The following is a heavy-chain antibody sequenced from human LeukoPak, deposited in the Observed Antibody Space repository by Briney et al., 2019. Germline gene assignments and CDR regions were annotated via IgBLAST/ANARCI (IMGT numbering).Heavy chain of an antibody. CDR2: IYYSGST. Sequence: SETLSLTCTVSGGSISSGNYYWTWIRQHPGKGLEWIGYIYYSGSTYYNPSLKSRVTISVDTSKNQFSLKLSSVTAADTAVYYCARHFSVYAITDIDYWGQGTLVTVSS. CDR3: ARHFSVYAITDIDY. CDR1: GGSISSGNYY. V-gene: IGHV4-31*03. D-gene: IGHD2-8*01. J-gene: IGHJ4*02.